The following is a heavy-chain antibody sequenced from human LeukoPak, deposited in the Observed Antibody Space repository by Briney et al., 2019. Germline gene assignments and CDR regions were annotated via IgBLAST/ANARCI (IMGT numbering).Heavy chain of an antibody. Sequence: PGGSLRLSCAASGFTVGSNYMSWVRQAPGKGLEWVSVIYSGGSTYYADSVKGRFTISRDNSKNTLYLQMNSLRAEDTAVYYCARDASYGDYAFDYWGQGTLVTVSS. CDR3: ARDASYGDYAFDY. CDR2: IYSGGST. D-gene: IGHD4-17*01. CDR1: GFTVGSNY. J-gene: IGHJ4*02. V-gene: IGHV3-53*01.